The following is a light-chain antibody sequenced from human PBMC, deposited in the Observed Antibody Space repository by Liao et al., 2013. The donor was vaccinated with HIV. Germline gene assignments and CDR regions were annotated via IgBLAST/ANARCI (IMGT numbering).Light chain of an antibody. Sequence: SYELTQPPSVSVSPGQTASITCSGDKLENKYVSWYQQKSGQSPLLVIYQDSKRPSGIPERFSGSNSGNTATLTISGAQAMDEADYYCQAWDTNTEVFGGGTRLTVL. CDR2: QDS. J-gene: IGLJ3*02. CDR1: KLENKY. CDR3: QAWDTNTEV. V-gene: IGLV3-1*01.